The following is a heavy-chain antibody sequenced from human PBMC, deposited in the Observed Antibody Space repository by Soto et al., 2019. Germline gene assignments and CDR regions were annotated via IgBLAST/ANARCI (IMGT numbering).Heavy chain of an antibody. V-gene: IGHV3-23*01. CDR2: ISGSGGST. Sequence: LRISCAASRFTFSSYAITLVRQAPGKGLEWVSAISGSGGSTYYADSVKGRFTISRDNSKNTLYLQMNSLRAEDTAVYYCARHRPYSSPFYFDYWGQGTLVTVSS. CDR1: RFTFSSYA. CDR3: ARHRPYSSPFYFDY. J-gene: IGHJ4*02. D-gene: IGHD2-15*01.